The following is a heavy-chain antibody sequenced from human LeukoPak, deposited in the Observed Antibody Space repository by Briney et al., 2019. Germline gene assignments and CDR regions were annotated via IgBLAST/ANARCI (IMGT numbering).Heavy chain of an antibody. CDR3: AREGTYCGGDCYPLGH. CDR1: GLTVSLNY. D-gene: IGHD2-21*02. J-gene: IGHJ4*02. CDR2: LYAEGSA. Sequence: GGSLRLSCAASGLTVSLNYMNWVRRPPGKGLQWVSALYAEGSAYYADSVKGRFTISRDNSKNTLYLQMNSLRAEDTAVYYCAREGTYCGGDCYPLGHWGQGTLVTVSS. V-gene: IGHV3-53*01.